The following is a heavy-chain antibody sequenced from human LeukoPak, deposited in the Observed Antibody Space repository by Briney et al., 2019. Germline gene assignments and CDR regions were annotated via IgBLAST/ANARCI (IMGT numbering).Heavy chain of an antibody. Sequence: SETLSLTCTVSGGSISSYYWSWIRQPPGKGLEWIGYIYYSGGTNYNPSLKSRVTISVDTSKNQFSLKLSSVTAADTAVYYCARALRARITGTTASVYGMDVWGQGTTVTVSS. V-gene: IGHV4-59*01. D-gene: IGHD1-20*01. CDR3: ARALRARITGTTASVYGMDV. J-gene: IGHJ6*02. CDR1: GGSISSYY. CDR2: IYYSGGT.